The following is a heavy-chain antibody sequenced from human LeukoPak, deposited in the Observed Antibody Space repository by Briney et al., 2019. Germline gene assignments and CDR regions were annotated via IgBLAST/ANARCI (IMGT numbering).Heavy chain of an antibody. V-gene: IGHV3-9*01. Sequence: GGSLRLSCADSGFTVSINSMSWVRQAPGKGLEWVSRIGWNSGSIAYADSVKGRFTISRDNAKNSLYLQMNSLRPEDTALYYCAKDIELGGGLLGAFDYWGQGTLVTVSS. J-gene: IGHJ4*02. CDR1: GFTVSINS. CDR2: IGWNSGSI. D-gene: IGHD2/OR15-2a*01. CDR3: AKDIELGGGLLGAFDY.